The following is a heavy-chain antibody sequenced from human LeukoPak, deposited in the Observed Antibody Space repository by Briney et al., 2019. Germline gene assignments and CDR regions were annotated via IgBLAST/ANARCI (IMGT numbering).Heavy chain of an antibody. CDR3: ARDGAYDILTGLFDY. CDR1: GFAFSSYA. D-gene: IGHD3-9*01. CDR2: ISSNGGST. J-gene: IGHJ4*02. V-gene: IGHV3-64*01. Sequence: GESLRLSCAASGFAFSSYAMHWVRQAPGKGLEYVSAISSNGGSTYYANSVKGRFTISRDNSKHTQYLQMGSLRAEDMAVYYCARDGAYDILTGLFDYWGQGTLVTVSS.